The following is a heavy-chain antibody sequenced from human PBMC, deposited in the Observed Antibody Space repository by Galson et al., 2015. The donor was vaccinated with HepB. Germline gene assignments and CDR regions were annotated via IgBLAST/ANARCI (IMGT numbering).Heavy chain of an antibody. V-gene: IGHV4-59*01. J-gene: IGHJ4*02. CDR2: IYYSEST. CDR3: VRGSSSSPFDY. D-gene: IGHD6-13*01. Sequence: ETLSLTCTVSGGSISSYYWSWIRQPPGKGLEWIGYIYYSESTNYNPSLKSRVTISVDTSKNQFSLKLSSVTAADTAVYYCVRGSSSSPFDYWGQGTLVTVSS. CDR1: GGSISSYY.